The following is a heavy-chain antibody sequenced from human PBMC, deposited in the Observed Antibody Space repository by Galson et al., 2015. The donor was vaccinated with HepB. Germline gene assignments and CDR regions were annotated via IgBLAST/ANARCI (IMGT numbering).Heavy chain of an antibody. CDR3: ARDDYHMKQDY. V-gene: IGHV3-74*01. CDR1: GFTFSSYW. Sequence: SLRLSCATSGFTFSSYWMHWVRQAPGKGLVWVSRINNDGSSATYADSVKGRFTISRDNAKNTLYLQMNSLRAEDTAVYYCARDDYHMKQDYWGQGTLVTVSS. J-gene: IGHJ4*02. CDR2: INNDGSSA. D-gene: IGHD4/OR15-4a*01.